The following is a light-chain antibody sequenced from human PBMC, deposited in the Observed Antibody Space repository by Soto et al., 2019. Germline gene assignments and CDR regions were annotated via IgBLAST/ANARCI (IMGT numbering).Light chain of an antibody. V-gene: IGKV3-11*01. CDR2: DAS. CDR3: QQRSNWPGIT. Sequence: EIVLTQSPATLSLSPGERATLSCMASQSVSSYLAWYQQKPGQAHRLLLYDASNRATGIPARFSGSGSGTDFTLTISSLEPEDFAVYYCQQRSNWPGITFGQGTRLEIK. CDR1: QSVSSY. J-gene: IGKJ5*01.